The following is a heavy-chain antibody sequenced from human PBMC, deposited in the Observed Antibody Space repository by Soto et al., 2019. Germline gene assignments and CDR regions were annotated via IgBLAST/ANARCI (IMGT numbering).Heavy chain of an antibody. Sequence: GESLKISCAASGFTFNTYSMNWVRQAPGKGLEWLSYISYSDGTTYYADSVRGRFTISRDNAKNSLYLQMNSLRDEDTAVYYCAREMATITEIDYWGQGTLVTVSS. CDR2: ISYSDGTT. D-gene: IGHD5-12*01. V-gene: IGHV3-48*02. CDR3: AREMATITEIDY. J-gene: IGHJ4*02. CDR1: GFTFNTYS.